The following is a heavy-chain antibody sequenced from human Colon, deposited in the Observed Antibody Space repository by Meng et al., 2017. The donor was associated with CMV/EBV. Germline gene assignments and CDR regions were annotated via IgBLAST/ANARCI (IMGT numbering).Heavy chain of an antibody. Sequence: GGFLRLSCAASGFTFSSHAMTWVRQAPGKGLEWVANIKQDGSEKYYVDSVKGRFTISRDNAKNSLYLQMNSLRAEDTAVYYCAREKVVRFWFDPWGQGTLVTVSS. CDR1: GFTFSSHA. CDR2: IKQDGSEK. D-gene: IGHD2-2*01. V-gene: IGHV3-7*01. J-gene: IGHJ5*02. CDR3: AREKVVRFWFDP.